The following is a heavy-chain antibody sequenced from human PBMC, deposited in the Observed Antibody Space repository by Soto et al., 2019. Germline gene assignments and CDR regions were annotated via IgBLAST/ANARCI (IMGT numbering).Heavy chain of an antibody. Sequence: ASVKVSCKASGYTFTSYAMNWVRQAPGQGLEWMGWINTNTGNPTYAQGFTGRFVFSLDTSVSTAYLQICSLKAEDTAVYYCARDYYASSGYYQNFDYWGQGTLVTVSS. CDR3: ARDYYASSGYYQNFDY. CDR1: GYTFTSYA. V-gene: IGHV7-4-1*01. J-gene: IGHJ4*02. CDR2: INTNTGNP. D-gene: IGHD3-22*01.